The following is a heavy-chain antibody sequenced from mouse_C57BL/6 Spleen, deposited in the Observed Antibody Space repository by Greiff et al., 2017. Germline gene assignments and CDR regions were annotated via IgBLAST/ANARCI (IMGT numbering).Heavy chain of an antibody. V-gene: IGHV1-81*01. J-gene: IGHJ4*01. D-gene: IGHD2-4*01. CDR1: GYTFTSYG. CDR3: AGTHYYDHDPYARDY. CDR2: IYPRSGNT. Sequence: VQLQQSGAELARPGASVKLSCKASGYTFTSYGISWVKQRTGQGLEWIGEIYPRSGNTYYNEKFKGKATLTADKSSRTAYMELRSLTSEDSAVYYCAGTHYYDHDPYARDYWGQGTSGTVSS.